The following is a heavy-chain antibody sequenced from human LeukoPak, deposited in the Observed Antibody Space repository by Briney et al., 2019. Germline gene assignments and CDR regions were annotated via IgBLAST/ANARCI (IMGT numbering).Heavy chain of an antibody. CDR3: ARSMVRGVITYFDY. V-gene: IGHV3-30*03. CDR1: GFTFSSYG. Sequence: GRSLRLSCAASGFTFSSYGMHWVRQAPGKGLEWVAVISYDGSNKYYADSVKGRFTISRDNSKNTLYLQMNSLRAEDTAVYYCARSMVRGVITYFDYWGQGTLVTVSS. D-gene: IGHD3-10*01. CDR2: ISYDGSNK. J-gene: IGHJ4*02.